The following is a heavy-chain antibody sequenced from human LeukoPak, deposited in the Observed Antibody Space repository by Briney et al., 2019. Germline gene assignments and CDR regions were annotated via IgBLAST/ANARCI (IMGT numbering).Heavy chain of an antibody. CDR2: IKQDGSQK. J-gene: IGHJ4*02. Sequence: GGSLRLSCAASRFTFSNYWMSWVRQAPGKGLEWVAKIKQDGSQKYYVDSVTGRFTISRDNAKNSLYLQMNSLRADVTAVYYCARGFCTSGRCSKYDYWGQGTLVTVSS. D-gene: IGHD2-15*01. CDR3: ARGFCTSGRCSKYDY. V-gene: IGHV3-7*01. CDR1: RFTFSNYW.